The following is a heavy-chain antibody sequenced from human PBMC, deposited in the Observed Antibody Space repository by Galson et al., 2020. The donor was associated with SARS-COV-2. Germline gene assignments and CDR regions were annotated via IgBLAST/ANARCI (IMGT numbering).Heavy chain of an antibody. J-gene: IGHJ5*02. D-gene: IGHD3-10*01. V-gene: IGHV4-61*02. CDR1: GGSISSNTYY. CDR3: ARVRRRGSGEVWIDP. CDR2: MSTSGST. Sequence: SETLSLTCTVSGGSISSNTYYWSWIRQPAGKTLEWIGRMSTSGSTHYNPSLKSRVTISADTSKNQFSLTLRSVTAADTAVYYCARVRRRGSGEVWIDPWGQGILVTVSS.